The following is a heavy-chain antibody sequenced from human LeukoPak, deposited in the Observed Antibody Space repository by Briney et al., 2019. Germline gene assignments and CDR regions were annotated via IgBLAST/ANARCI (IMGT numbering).Heavy chain of an antibody. CDR3: AAIGQYYDILTGRYYFDY. CDR1: GFTFSSYG. J-gene: IGHJ4*02. Sequence: GRSLRLPCAASGFTFSSYGMHWVRQAPGKGLEWVAVISYDGSNKYYADSVKGRFTISRDNSKNTLYLQMNSLRAEDTAVYYCAAIGQYYDILTGRYYFDYWGQGTLVTVSS. CDR2: ISYDGSNK. D-gene: IGHD3-9*01. V-gene: IGHV3-30*03.